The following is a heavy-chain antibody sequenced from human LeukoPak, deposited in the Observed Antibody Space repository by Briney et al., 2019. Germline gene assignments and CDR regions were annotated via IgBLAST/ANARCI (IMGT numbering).Heavy chain of an antibody. CDR3: ARYCSGGSCYPYYYYGMDV. Sequence: SQTLSLTCTVSGGSISSGDYYWSWVRQPPGKGLEWNGYIYYSGSTYYNPSLKSRVTISVDTSKNHFSLRLSSVTAADTAVYYCARYCSGGSCYPYYYYGMDVWGQGTTVTVSS. J-gene: IGHJ6*02. CDR1: GGSISSGDYY. D-gene: IGHD2-15*01. CDR2: IYYSGST. V-gene: IGHV4-30-4*01.